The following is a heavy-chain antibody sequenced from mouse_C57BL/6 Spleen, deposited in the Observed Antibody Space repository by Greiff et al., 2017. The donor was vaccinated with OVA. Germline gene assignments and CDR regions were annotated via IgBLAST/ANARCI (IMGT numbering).Heavy chain of an antibody. V-gene: IGHV1-59*01. D-gene: IGHD1-1*01. Sequence: QVQLQQPGAELVRPGTSVKLSCKASGYTFTSYWMHWVKQRPGQGLEWIGVIDPSDSYTNYNQKFKGKATLTVDTSSSTAYMQLSSLTSEDSAVYYCASYGSSYQFAYWGQGTLVTVSA. CDR1: GYTFTSYW. CDR2: IDPSDSYT. CDR3: ASYGSSYQFAY. J-gene: IGHJ3*01.